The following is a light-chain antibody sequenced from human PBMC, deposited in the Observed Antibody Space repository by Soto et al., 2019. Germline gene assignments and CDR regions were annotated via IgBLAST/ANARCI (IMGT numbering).Light chain of an antibody. CDR1: SSDVGSYNR. CDR3: SSYTSSSTLV. CDR2: EVS. V-gene: IGLV2-18*02. J-gene: IGLJ2*01. Sequence: QSALTQPPSVSGSPGQSVTISCTGPSSDVGSYNRVSWYQQSPGTAPKLMIYEVSDRPSGVPDRFSGSKSGNTASLTISGLQAEDEAEYYCSSYTSSSTLVFGGGTKVTVL.